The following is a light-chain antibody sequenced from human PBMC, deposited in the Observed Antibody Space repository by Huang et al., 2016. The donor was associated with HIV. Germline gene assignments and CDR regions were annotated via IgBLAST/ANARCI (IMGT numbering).Light chain of an antibody. V-gene: IGKV3-15*01. CDR1: QSVSSN. Sequence: EIVMTQSPDTLSVSPGEGATRSCRASQSVSSNLAWYQQIPGQAPRLLIYGASTRATGVPARFSGSGSGTEFTLTISSLQSEDFAVYYCQQYNNWPPMYTFGQGTKLEIK. J-gene: IGKJ2*01. CDR2: GAS. CDR3: QQYNNWPPMYT.